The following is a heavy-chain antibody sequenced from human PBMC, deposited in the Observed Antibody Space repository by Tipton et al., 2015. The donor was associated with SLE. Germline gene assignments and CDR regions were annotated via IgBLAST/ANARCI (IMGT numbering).Heavy chain of an antibody. Sequence: TLSLTCAVYGGSFSGYYWSWIRQPPGKGLEWVGTINYSGSTYYNPSLKSRVTMSIDPSQNQFSLKLSSVTAADTAVYYCATSISSSWWGGAAFDTWGQGTMVTVSS. CDR2: INYSGST. CDR3: ATSISSSWWGGAAFDT. CDR1: GGSFSGYY. D-gene: IGHD6-13*01. J-gene: IGHJ3*02. V-gene: IGHV4-34*01.